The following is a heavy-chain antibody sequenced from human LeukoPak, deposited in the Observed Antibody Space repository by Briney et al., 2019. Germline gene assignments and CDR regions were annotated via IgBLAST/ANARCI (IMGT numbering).Heavy chain of an antibody. CDR3: AILVQLERRAFDY. CDR2: IRYDGSNK. Sequence: GGSLRLSCAASGFTFSSYGMHWVRQAPGKGLEWVAFIRYDGSNKYYADSVKGRFTISRDNSKNTLYLQMNSLRAEDTAVYYCAILVQLERRAFDYWGQGTLVTVSS. V-gene: IGHV3-30*02. CDR1: GFTFSSYG. D-gene: IGHD1-1*01. J-gene: IGHJ4*02.